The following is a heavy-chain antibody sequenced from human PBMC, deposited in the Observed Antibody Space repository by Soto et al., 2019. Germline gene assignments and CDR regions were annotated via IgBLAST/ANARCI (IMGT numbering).Heavy chain of an antibody. J-gene: IGHJ6*02. CDR3: AGGSSCFGVVTPCDHYYGLEV. CDR1: DGSISSYY. CDR2: IYYSGST. D-gene: IGHD3-3*01. V-gene: IGHV4-59*01. Sequence: PSETLSLTCTVSDGSISSYYWRWIRQPRGKGLDWIGYIYYSGSTIYNPSLKSRVTISLDTSKTQVARKLSPVPAANTAVYYCAGGSSCFGVVTPCDHYYGLEVWGQGTTVTVSS.